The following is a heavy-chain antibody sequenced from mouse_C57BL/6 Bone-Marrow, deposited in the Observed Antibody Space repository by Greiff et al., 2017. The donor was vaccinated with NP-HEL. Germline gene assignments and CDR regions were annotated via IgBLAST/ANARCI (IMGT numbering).Heavy chain of an antibody. J-gene: IGHJ2*01. CDR3: ARFDGYYFYYFDY. Sequence: VQLQQSGPELVKPGASVKISCKASGYTFTDYYMNWVKQSHGKSLEWIGDINPNNGGTSYNQKVKGKATLTVDKSSSTSYMGLRSLTSEDSAVYYCARFDGYYFYYFDYWGQGTTLTVSS. CDR1: GYTFTDYY. D-gene: IGHD2-3*01. CDR2: INPNNGGT. V-gene: IGHV1-26*01.